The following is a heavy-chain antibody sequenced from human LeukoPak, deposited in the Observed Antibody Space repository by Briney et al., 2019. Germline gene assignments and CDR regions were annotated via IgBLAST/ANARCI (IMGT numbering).Heavy chain of an antibody. Sequence: GGSLRLSCAASGFTVSGNYMNWVRQAPGEGLEWVSLIYSGGTTYYADSVKGRFTISRDTSKNTLSLQMNSLRAEDTAVYYCARLTVKVEGYDYWGQGTLVTVSS. D-gene: IGHD4-17*01. V-gene: IGHV3-66*01. CDR1: GFTVSGNY. J-gene: IGHJ4*02. CDR2: IYSGGTT. CDR3: ARLTVKVEGYDY.